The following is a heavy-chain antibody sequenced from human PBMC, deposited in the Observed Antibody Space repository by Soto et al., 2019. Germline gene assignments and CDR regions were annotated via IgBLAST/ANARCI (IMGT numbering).Heavy chain of an antibody. J-gene: IGHJ5*02. V-gene: IGHV4-30-2*01. CDR1: GPSISRGGYS. CDR2: IYHSGST. CDR3: ARVPGP. Sequence: SEPLSLTCDVSGPSISRGGYSWSWIRQPPGKGLEWIGYIYHSGSTYYNPSLKRRVPISVDRSKNQFSLKLSSVTAADTAMYYCARVPGPWGQGTLVTVSS.